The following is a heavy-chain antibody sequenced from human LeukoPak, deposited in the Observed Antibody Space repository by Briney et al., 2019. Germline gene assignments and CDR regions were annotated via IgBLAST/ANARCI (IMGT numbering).Heavy chain of an antibody. CDR1: GGSFSGYY. Sequence: SETLSLTCAVYGGSFSGYYWSWIRQPPGKGLEWIGEINHSGSTNYNPSLKSRVTISVDTSKNQFSLKLSSVTAADTAVYYCAGDYYDSSVYYYYFDYWGQGTLVTVSS. V-gene: IGHV4-34*01. CDR2: INHSGST. J-gene: IGHJ4*02. D-gene: IGHD3-22*01. CDR3: AGDYYDSSVYYYYFDY.